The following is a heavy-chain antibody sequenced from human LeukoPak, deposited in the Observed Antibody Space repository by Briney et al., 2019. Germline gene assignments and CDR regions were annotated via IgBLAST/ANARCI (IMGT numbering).Heavy chain of an antibody. D-gene: IGHD1-26*01. J-gene: IGHJ5*02. CDR2: INWNGGST. CDR3: LGEWELLTDP. V-gene: IGHV3-20*04. CDR1: GFTFDDYG. Sequence: PGGSLRLSCAASGFTFDDYGTSWVRQAPGKGLEWVSGINWNGGSTGYADSVKGRFTISRDNAKNSLYLQMNSLRAEDTAVYYCLGEWELLTDPWGQGTLVTVSS.